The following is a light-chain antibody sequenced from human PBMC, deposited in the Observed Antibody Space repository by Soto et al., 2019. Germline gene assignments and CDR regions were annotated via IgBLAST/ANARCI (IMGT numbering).Light chain of an antibody. CDR2: KAS. Sequence: IQMTQSPSTLSASVGDRVTITCRASQRISVWLAWYQQKAGKAPNLLIYKASRLESGVPSRFSGSGSETEFTLTISGLQPGDSATYYCQQYNSYSPTFGQGTKVEVK. V-gene: IGKV1-5*03. J-gene: IGKJ1*01. CDR3: QQYNSYSPT. CDR1: QRISVW.